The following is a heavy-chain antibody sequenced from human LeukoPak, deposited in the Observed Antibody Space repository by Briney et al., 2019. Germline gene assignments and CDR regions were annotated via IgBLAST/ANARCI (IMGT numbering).Heavy chain of an antibody. D-gene: IGHD2-15*01. J-gene: IGHJ6*02. CDR3: ARDRVDYYGMDV. Sequence: AASVKVSCKASGYTSTGYYMHWVRQAPGQGLEWMGWINPNSGGTNYAQKFQGWVTMTRDTSISTAYMELSRLRSDDTAVYYCARDRVDYYGMDVWGQGTTVTVSS. CDR2: INPNSGGT. CDR1: GYTSTGYY. V-gene: IGHV1-2*04.